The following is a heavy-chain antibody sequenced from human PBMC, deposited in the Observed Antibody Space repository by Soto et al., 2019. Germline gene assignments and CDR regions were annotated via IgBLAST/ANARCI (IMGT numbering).Heavy chain of an antibody. V-gene: IGHV4-31*03. J-gene: IGHJ6*02. CDR1: GVSVSSGDYY. D-gene: IGHD1-1*01. CDR3: ARDAGGNSENYSGFDV. CDR2: IDRSGST. Sequence: QVQLQESGPGLVKPSQTLSLSCNVYGVSVSSGDYYWSWIRQPAGGGLEWIGYIDRSGSTYYKPSLRGRVLMSVNKSTNQIYLRLLSVTAADTAMSYGARDAGGNSENYSGFDVWGHGTTVTVSS.